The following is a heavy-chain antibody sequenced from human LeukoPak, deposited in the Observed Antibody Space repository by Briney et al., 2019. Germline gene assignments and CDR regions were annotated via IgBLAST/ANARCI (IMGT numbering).Heavy chain of an antibody. Sequence: ASVKVSCKASGYTFTSYDINWVRQATGQGLEWMGWMNPNSGNTGYAQKFQGRVTMTRNTSISTAYMELSSLRSEDTAVYYCARGKHRPPYSSGCLGCWGQGTLVTVSS. CDR3: ARGKHRPPYSSGCLGC. D-gene: IGHD6-19*01. V-gene: IGHV1-8*01. CDR1: GYTFTSYD. CDR2: MNPNSGNT. J-gene: IGHJ4*02.